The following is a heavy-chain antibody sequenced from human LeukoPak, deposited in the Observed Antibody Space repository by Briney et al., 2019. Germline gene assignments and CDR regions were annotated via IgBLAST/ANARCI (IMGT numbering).Heavy chain of an antibody. CDR1: GYSFTSYW. V-gene: IGHV5-51*01. D-gene: IGHD3-22*01. J-gene: IGHJ4*02. CDR2: IYPGDSDT. CDR3: ASSSPSHYDSSGYRVDY. Sequence: ASVKVSCKASGYSFTSYWIGWVRQMPGKGLEWMGIIYPGDSDTRYSPSFQGQVTISADKSISTAYLQWSSLKASDTAMYYCASSSPSHYDSSGYRVDYWGQGTLVTVSS.